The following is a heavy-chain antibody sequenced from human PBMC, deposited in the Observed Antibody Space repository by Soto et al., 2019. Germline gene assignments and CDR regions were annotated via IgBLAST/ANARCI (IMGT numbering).Heavy chain of an antibody. CDR2: IHGSGGGT. CDR3: RMGYYGMDV. V-gene: IGHV3-23*01. Sequence: EAQLLESGGGLVQPGGSLRLSCAASGFTFNNYAMSWVRQAPGKGLEWVSSIHGSGGGTYYTDSVKGRFTVSRDDSKKTLYLQMSSLRSEDTAVYYCRMGYYGMDVWGQGTTVTVSS. CDR1: GFTFNNYA. D-gene: IGHD2-15*01. J-gene: IGHJ6*02.